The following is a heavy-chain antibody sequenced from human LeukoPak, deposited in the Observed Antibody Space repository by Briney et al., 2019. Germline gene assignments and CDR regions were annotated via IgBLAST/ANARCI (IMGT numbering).Heavy chain of an antibody. CDR2: IYYSGST. D-gene: IGHD6-13*01. Sequence: PSETLSLTCTVSGGSISSSSYYWGWIRQPPGEGLGWIGSIYYSGSTYYNPSLKSRVTISVDTSKNQFSLKLSSVTAADTAVYYCASVSASYSSSWYGPDPFDYWGQGTLVTVSS. J-gene: IGHJ4*02. V-gene: IGHV4-39*01. CDR1: GGSISSSSYY. CDR3: ASVSASYSSSWYGPDPFDY.